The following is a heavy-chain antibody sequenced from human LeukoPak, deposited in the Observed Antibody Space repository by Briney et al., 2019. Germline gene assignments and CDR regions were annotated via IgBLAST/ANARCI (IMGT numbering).Heavy chain of an antibody. Sequence: GASVEVSCKASGYTFTSYDINWVQQATGQGLEWMGWMNPNSGNTGYAQKFQGRVTITRNTSISTAYMELNSLRPEDTAIYYCARHPGDFTGIVNYYYMDVWGKGTTVTVSS. J-gene: IGHJ6*03. CDR3: ARHPGDFTGIVNYYYMDV. CDR2: MNPNSGNT. D-gene: IGHD1-26*01. V-gene: IGHV1-8*03. CDR1: GYTFTSYD.